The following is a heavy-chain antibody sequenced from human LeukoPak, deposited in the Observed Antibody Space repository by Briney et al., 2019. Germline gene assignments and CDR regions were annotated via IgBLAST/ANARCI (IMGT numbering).Heavy chain of an antibody. J-gene: IGHJ6*03. CDR2: IIPILGIA. D-gene: IGHD3/OR15-3a*01. Sequence: SVKVSCKASGGTFSSYAISWVRQAPGQGLEWMGRIIPILGIANYAQKFQGRVTITADKSTSTAYMELSSLRSDDTAVYYCARGGLALPYYYYYMDVWGKGTTVTVSS. CDR3: ARGGLALPYYYYYMDV. V-gene: IGHV1-69*04. CDR1: GGTFSSYA.